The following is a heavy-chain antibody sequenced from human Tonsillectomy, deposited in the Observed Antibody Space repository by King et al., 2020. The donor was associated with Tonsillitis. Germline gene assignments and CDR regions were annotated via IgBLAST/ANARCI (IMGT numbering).Heavy chain of an antibody. D-gene: IGHD6-13*01. J-gene: IGHJ4*02. V-gene: IGHV4-59*01. CDR2: IYYSGST. Sequence: QLQESGPGLVKPSETLSLTCTVSSNSISSYYWSWIRQPPGKGLEWIGYIYYSGSTNYNPSLKSRVTMSVDTSKNQFSLKLSSVTAADTAIYYCAYSTSWYEGYFDYWGQGTLVTVSS. CDR3: AYSTSWYEGYFDY. CDR1: SNSISSYY.